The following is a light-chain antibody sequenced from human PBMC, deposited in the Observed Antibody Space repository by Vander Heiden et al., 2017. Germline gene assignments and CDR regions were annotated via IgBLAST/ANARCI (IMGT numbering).Light chain of an antibody. CDR2: SKK. Sequence: QSVRPLSPSASGIPGHTVTISCSGSSSNIGSNPVNWYQQLPGTAPKLLIYSKKQRPSGVPDRFSGSKSGTSASLAITGLQSEDEADDYWAAWDGSMNGHVVFGGGTKLTVL. J-gene: IGLJ2*01. CDR1: SSNIGSNP. CDR3: AAWDGSMNGHVV. V-gene: IGLV1-44*01.